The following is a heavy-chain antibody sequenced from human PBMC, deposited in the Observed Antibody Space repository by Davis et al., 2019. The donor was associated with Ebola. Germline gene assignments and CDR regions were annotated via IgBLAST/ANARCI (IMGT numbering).Heavy chain of an antibody. V-gene: IGHV3-21*01. Sequence: GESLKISCVASGFTFSSYSMNWVRQAPGKGLEWVSSISSSSSYIYYADSVKGRFTISRDNAKNSLYLQMNSLRAEDTAVYYCARGYDYIWGSYRLLGYYYGMDVWGQGTTVTVSS. CDR2: ISSSSSYI. J-gene: IGHJ6*02. CDR1: GFTFSSYS. CDR3: ARGYDYIWGSYRLLGYYYGMDV. D-gene: IGHD3-16*02.